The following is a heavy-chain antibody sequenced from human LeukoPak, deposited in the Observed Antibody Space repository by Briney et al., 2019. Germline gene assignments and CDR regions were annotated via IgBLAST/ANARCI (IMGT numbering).Heavy chain of an antibody. CDR3: ARDSYTGSHFEDTFDI. CDR2: ISYSGNT. CDR1: GGSINNYY. J-gene: IGHJ3*02. V-gene: IGHV4-59*01. D-gene: IGHD1-26*01. Sequence: SETLSLTCTVSGGSINNYYWSWIRQPPGKGLEWIGHISYSGNTNYNSPLRSRVTISVDTSNNQFSLRLSSVTAADTAVYYCARDSYTGSHFEDTFDIWGQGTMVTVSS.